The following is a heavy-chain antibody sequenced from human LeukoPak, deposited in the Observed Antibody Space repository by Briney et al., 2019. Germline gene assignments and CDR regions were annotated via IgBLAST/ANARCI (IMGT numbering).Heavy chain of an antibody. V-gene: IGHV3-30*18. D-gene: IGHD3-22*01. Sequence: PGRSLRLSCAASTFTLSSFGMHWVRQAPGKGMEWVTGISHDGNDKYYADSVKGRFTISRDNSKNRLYLQMNSLRPDDTAVYFCAKDTTMMIVAAPMSNAFDIWGQGTMVTVSS. CDR1: TFTLSSFG. J-gene: IGHJ3*02. CDR2: ISHDGNDK. CDR3: AKDTTMMIVAAPMSNAFDI.